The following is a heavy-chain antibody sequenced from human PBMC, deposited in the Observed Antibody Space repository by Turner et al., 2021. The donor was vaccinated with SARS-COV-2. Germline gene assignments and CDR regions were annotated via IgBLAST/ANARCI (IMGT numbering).Heavy chain of an antibody. V-gene: IGHV3-30*18. CDR3: AKSQGLYCSGRSCYSAVFDY. J-gene: IGHJ4*02. D-gene: IGHD2-15*01. CDR2: ISYNGSNK. Sequence: HVLPVGSVGGLVQPGRPLRPSCALAGFTFSCYGMHWVRQAPGKGLEWVAVISYNGSNKYYAGSVKGRFTISRDNSKNALYLQMNSLRAEDAAVYYCAKSQGLYCSGRSCYSAVFDYWGQGTLVTVSS. CDR1: GFTFSCYG.